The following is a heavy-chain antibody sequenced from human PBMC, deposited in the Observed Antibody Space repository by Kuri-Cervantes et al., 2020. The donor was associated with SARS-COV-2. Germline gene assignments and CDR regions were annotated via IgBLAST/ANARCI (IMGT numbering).Heavy chain of an antibody. CDR2: TYYTGTT. J-gene: IGHJ4*02. D-gene: IGHD4-17*01. V-gene: IGHV4-39*01. Sequence: GSLRLSCTVSGGSIDSSSIYWGWIRQPPGKGLEWIGNTYYTGTTYYNPSLKSRVTISVDTSKEQFSLKLSSVTAADTAIYYCATFTVTTKFDNWGQGTLVTVSS. CDR1: GGSIDSSSIY. CDR3: ATFTVTTKFDN.